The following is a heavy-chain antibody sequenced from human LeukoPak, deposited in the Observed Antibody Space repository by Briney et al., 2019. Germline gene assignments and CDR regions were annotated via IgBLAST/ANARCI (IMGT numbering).Heavy chain of an antibody. Sequence: PGGSLRLSCAASGFAFSDYYMSWVRQAPGKGLEWVSAISGSGGSTYYADSVKGRFTISRDNSKNTLYLQMNSLRAEDTAVYYCAQVEGTVVPDKTWGQGTLVTVSS. J-gene: IGHJ5*02. D-gene: IGHD2-2*01. CDR1: GFAFSDYY. CDR3: AQVEGTVVPDKT. CDR2: ISGSGGST. V-gene: IGHV3-23*01.